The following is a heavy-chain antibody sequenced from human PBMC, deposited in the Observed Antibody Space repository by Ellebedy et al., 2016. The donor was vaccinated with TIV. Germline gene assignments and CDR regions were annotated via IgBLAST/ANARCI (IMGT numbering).Heavy chain of an antibody. CDR2: INPYSGGT. CDR1: GYTLTGYY. V-gene: IGHV1-2*02. Sequence: AASVQVSCKASGYTLTGYYMNWVRQAPGQGLEWMEWINPYSGGTNYAPRFQGRVTMTRDTSISTAYMELSRLISDDTAVYYCARGGIVDTGPYNWFDPWGQGTLVTVSS. J-gene: IGHJ5*02. CDR3: ARGGIVDTGPYNWFDP. D-gene: IGHD1-26*01.